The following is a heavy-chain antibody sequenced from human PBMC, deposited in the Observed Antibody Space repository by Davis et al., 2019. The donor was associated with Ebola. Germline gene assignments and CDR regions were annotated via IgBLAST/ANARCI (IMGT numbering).Heavy chain of an antibody. CDR2: ISASNGNT. Sequence: AASVKVSCKASGYTFTRYGISWVRQAPGQGLEWMGWISASNGNTNYAQNLQGRVTMTTDTSTSTAYMEVRSLRYDDTAVYYCARAVTMVLPSGWFDPWGQGTLVTVSS. J-gene: IGHJ5*02. D-gene: IGHD3-10*01. CDR1: GYTFTRYG. V-gene: IGHV1-18*01. CDR3: ARAVTMVLPSGWFDP.